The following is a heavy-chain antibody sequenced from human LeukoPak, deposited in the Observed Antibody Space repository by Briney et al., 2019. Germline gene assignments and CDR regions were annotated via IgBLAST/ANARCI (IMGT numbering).Heavy chain of an antibody. V-gene: IGHV1-3*01. D-gene: IGHD6-13*01. Sequence: SVKVSCKASGYTFTSYAMHWVRQAPGQRLEWMGWINAGNGNTKYSQKFQDRVTTTRDTSASTAYMELGSLRSEDTAVYYCARDPSGGSSSWYHWFDPWGQGTLVTVSS. J-gene: IGHJ5*02. CDR3: ARDPSGGSSSWYHWFDP. CDR2: INAGNGNT. CDR1: GYTFTSYA.